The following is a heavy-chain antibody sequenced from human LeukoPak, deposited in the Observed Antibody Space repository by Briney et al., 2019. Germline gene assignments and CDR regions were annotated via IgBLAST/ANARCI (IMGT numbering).Heavy chain of an antibody. D-gene: IGHD4-17*01. J-gene: IGHJ4*02. CDR1: GFTFSSYG. V-gene: IGHV3-30*18. Sequence: GGSLRLSCAASGFTFSSYGMHWVRQAPGKGLEWVAVISYDGSNKYYADSVKGRFTISRDNSKNTLYLQMNSLRAEDTAVYYCAKLFPDYGDYGSDYWGQGTLVTVSS. CDR3: AKLFPDYGDYGSDY. CDR2: ISYDGSNK.